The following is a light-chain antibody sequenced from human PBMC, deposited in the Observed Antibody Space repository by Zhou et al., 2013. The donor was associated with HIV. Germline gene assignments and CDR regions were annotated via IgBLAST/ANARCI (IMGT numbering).Light chain of an antibody. CDR3: QQYANSPQT. V-gene: IGKV3-20*01. Sequence: EIVLTQSPGTLALSPGERATLSCRASQSLTSSYLAWYQQKPGQSPRLLIYGASGRATGIPDRFTGSGSGTDFTLTFTTLGPEDFAVYYCQQYANSPQTFGQGTKVEIK. J-gene: IGKJ2*01. CDR1: QSLTSSY. CDR2: GAS.